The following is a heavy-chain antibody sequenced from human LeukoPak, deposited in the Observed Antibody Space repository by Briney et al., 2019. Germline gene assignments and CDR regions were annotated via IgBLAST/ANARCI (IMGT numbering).Heavy chain of an antibody. Sequence: GGSLRLSCAASGFTFSTYGMTWVRQAPGKGLEWVSAISGSGGTTYHADSVKGRFTISRDNSKNTLYLQMNSLRAEDTAVYYCAREGIAAALFDYWGQGTLVTISS. D-gene: IGHD6-13*01. CDR1: GFTFSTYG. CDR2: ISGSGGTT. J-gene: IGHJ4*02. V-gene: IGHV3-23*01. CDR3: AREGIAAALFDY.